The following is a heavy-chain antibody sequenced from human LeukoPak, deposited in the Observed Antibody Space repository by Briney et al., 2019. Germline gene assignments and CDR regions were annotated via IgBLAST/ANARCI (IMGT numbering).Heavy chain of an antibody. CDR2: ISSTGSYI. CDR1: GFNLNSYM. V-gene: IGHV3-21*04. Sequence: GGSLRLSCAASGFNLNSYMLNWVRQAPGKGLEWVSSISSTGSYIYYADSVKGRSTISRDNSQNTMYLQLNGLRAEDTAVYYCATWPGAWYGEDYWGQGTLVTVSS. D-gene: IGHD3-10*01. CDR3: ATWPGAWYGEDY. J-gene: IGHJ4*02.